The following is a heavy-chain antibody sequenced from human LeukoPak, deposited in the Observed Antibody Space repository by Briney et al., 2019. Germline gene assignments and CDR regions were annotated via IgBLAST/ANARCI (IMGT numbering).Heavy chain of an antibody. J-gene: IGHJ4*02. CDR3: AKDRIAVAGLLFDY. D-gene: IGHD6-19*01. V-gene: IGHV3-21*04. Sequence: GGSLRLSCAASGFTFSSYSMNWVRQAPGKGLEWVSSISSSSSYIYYADSVKGRFTISRDNSKNTLYLQMNSLRAEDTAVYYCAKDRIAVAGLLFDYWGQGTLVTVSS. CDR2: ISSSSSYI. CDR1: GFTFSSYS.